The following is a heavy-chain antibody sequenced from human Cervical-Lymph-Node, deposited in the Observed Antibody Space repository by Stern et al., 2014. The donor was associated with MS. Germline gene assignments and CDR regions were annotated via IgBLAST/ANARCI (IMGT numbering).Heavy chain of an antibody. CDR2: IYPGDSET. V-gene: IGHV5-51*01. J-gene: IGHJ4*02. CDR1: GYKFSIYW. CDR3: ARQTTAWASDV. D-gene: IGHD1-14*01. Sequence: VQLVQSGAELIRPGESLKISCKGSGYKFSIYWIAWVRQMPGKGLEWMWIIYPGDSETRYRPSFQGQVTMSADKSTSTAYLQCSSLNASDTAMYFCARQTTAWASDVWGQGTLVTVSS.